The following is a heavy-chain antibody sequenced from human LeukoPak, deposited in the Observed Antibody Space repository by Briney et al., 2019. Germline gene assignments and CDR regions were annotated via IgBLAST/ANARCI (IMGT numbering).Heavy chain of an antibody. V-gene: IGHV4-59*12. CDR1: GGSISSYY. CDR3: AREWSAFDI. J-gene: IGHJ3*02. Sequence: SETLSLTCTVSGGSISSYYWSWIRQPPEKGLEWIAYIHYSGSTYYNPSLKSRVTISVDTSKNQFSLKLTSVTAADTAVYYCAREWSAFDIWGQGTTVTVSS. D-gene: IGHD2-8*01. CDR2: IHYSGST.